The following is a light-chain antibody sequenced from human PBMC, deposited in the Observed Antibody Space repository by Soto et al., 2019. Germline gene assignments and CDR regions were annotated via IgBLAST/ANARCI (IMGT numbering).Light chain of an antibody. CDR2: DVS. Sequence: QSALTQPRSVSGSPGQSVTISCTGTSSDVGDYNYVYWYQQHPGKAPKLMIYDVSERTSGVPDRFSGSKSGNTASLTISGLQAEDEADYYCCSYAGSYTWVFGGGTKLTVL. CDR1: SSDVGDYNY. V-gene: IGLV2-11*01. J-gene: IGLJ3*02. CDR3: CSYAGSYTWV.